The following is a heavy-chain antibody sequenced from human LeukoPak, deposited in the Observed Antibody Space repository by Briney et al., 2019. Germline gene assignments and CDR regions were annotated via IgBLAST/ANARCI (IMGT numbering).Heavy chain of an antibody. V-gene: IGHV4-59*01. CDR1: GGFISSYY. Sequence: SETLSLTCTVSGGFISSYYWSWIRQPPGKGLEWIGYIYYSGSTNYNPSLKSRVTISVDTSKNQFSLKLSSVTAADTAVYYCASYFMDAFDYWGQGTLVTVSS. CDR3: ASYFMDAFDY. CDR2: IYYSGST. D-gene: IGHD3-9*01. J-gene: IGHJ4*02.